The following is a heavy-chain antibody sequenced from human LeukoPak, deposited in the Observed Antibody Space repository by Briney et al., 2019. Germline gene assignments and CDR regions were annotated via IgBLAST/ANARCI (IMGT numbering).Heavy chain of an antibody. V-gene: IGHV4-34*01. Sequence: SETLSLTCAVYGGSFSGYYWSWIRQPPGKGLEWIGEINHSGSTNYNPSLKSQVTISVDTSKNQFSLKLSSVTAADTAVYYCARGRTGGYYYYYYMDVWGKGTTVTVSS. CDR3: ARGRTGGYYYYYYMDV. CDR2: INHSGST. CDR1: GGSFSGYY. D-gene: IGHD1-14*01. J-gene: IGHJ6*03.